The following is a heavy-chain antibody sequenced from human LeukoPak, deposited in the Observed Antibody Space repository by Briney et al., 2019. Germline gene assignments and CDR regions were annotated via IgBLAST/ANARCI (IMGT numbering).Heavy chain of an antibody. Sequence: GGSLRLSCAASGFTFSSYSMNWVRQAPGKRLEWVSSISSSSSYIYYADSVKGRFTISRDNAKNSLYLQMNSLRAEDTAVYYCARVTYDFWSGPNWFDPWGQGTLVTVSS. D-gene: IGHD3-3*01. CDR1: GFTFSSYS. CDR2: ISSSSSYI. CDR3: ARVTYDFWSGPNWFDP. J-gene: IGHJ5*02. V-gene: IGHV3-21*01.